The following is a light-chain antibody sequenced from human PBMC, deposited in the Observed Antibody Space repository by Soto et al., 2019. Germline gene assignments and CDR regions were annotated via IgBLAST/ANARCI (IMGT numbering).Light chain of an antibody. J-gene: IGKJ4*01. CDR2: DVS. Sequence: EIVLTQSPGTLSLSPGERATLSCRASQSVSSSYLAWYQQKPGQAPRLLIYDVSIRATGVPARFSGTGSETDFTLSISGLQSEDFAMYYCQQYGYLVTFGGGTKVDIK. CDR1: QSVSSSY. CDR3: QQYGYLVT. V-gene: IGKV3-20*01.